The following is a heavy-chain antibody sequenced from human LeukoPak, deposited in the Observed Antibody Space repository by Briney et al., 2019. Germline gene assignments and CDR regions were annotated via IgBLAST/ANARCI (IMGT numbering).Heavy chain of an antibody. CDR3: AKALGSTTDYYYYMDV. J-gene: IGHJ6*03. CDR2: ISWNGDKI. V-gene: IGHV3-9*01. CDR1: GFTFDDYA. D-gene: IGHD4-17*01. Sequence: GGSLRLSCAASGFTFDDYAMHWVRQAPGKGLDWVSSISWNGDKIDYAESVKGRFIISRDNAKKSLHLQMHNLRAEDTALYFCAKALGSTTDYYYYMDVWGKGTTVTISS.